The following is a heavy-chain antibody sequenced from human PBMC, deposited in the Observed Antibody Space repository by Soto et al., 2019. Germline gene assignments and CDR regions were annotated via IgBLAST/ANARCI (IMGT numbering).Heavy chain of an antibody. CDR1: GDSVSSNSAA. Sequence: PSQTLSLTCAISGDSVSSNSAAWNWIRQSPSRGLEWLGRTYYRSKWYNDYAVSVKSRITINPDTSKNQFSLQLNSVTPEDTAVIYFEREWGPFGSGGWFFFFGYWGQGPLVTVSS. D-gene: IGHD6-19*01. J-gene: IGHJ4*02. CDR2: TYYRSKWYN. V-gene: IGHV6-1*01. CDR3: EREWGPFGSGGWFFFFGY.